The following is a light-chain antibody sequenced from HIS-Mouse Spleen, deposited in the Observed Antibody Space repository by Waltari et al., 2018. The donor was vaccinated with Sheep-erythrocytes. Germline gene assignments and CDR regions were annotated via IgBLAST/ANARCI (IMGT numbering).Light chain of an antibody. CDR2: EGS. J-gene: IGLJ3*02. V-gene: IGLV2-23*01. Sequence: QSALTQPASVSGSPGQSITISCTGTSSDVGSYNLVSWYQQHPGKAPKLMIYEGSKRPSGVSNRFSGSNSGNTASLTISWLQAEDEADYYCCSYAGSSTPWVFGGGTKLTVL. CDR3: CSYAGSSTPWV. CDR1: SSDVGSYNL.